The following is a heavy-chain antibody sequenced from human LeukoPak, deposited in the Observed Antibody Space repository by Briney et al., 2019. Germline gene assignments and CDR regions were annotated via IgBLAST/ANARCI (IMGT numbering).Heavy chain of an antibody. CDR2: ISHSGST. CDR1: GGPLSGNF. J-gene: IGHJ4*02. V-gene: IGHV4-34*01. D-gene: IGHD3-22*01. CDR3: ARSSGYMSY. Sequence: SETLSLTCAVYGGPLSGNFWSWIRQPPGKGLEWIGEISHSGSTNYSPSLKSRLTISVDTSKNQFSLKLTSVTAADTAVYYCARSSGYMSYWGQGTLVTVSS.